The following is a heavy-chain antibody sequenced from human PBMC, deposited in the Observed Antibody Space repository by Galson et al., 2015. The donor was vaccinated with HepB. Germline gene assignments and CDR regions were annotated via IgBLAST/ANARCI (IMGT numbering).Heavy chain of an antibody. V-gene: IGHV1-18*04. CDR1: GYKFTNYG. Sequence: SVKVSCKASGYKFTNYGISWVRQAPGQGLEWMGWISGDNGKTNYAQKFQGRVTMTTDTSTSTDYMELRSLRSDDTAVYYCARDTGLWYDSSGWYDSHYFDYWGQGALVTVSS. D-gene: IGHD6-19*01. CDR3: ARDTGLWYDSSGWYDSHYFDY. J-gene: IGHJ4*02. CDR2: ISGDNGKT.